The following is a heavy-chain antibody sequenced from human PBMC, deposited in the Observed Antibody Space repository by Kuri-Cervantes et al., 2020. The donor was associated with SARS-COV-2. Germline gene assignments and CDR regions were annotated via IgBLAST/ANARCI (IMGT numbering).Heavy chain of an antibody. J-gene: IGHJ5*02. CDR3: ASGGVGREQQLVRFDP. V-gene: IGHV4-34*01. CDR2: INHGGST. CDR1: GGSFRGYY. D-gene: IGHD6-13*01. Sequence: SETLSLTCAVYGGSFRGYYWSWIRQPPGKGLEWFGEINHGGSTNYNPSIKSRVTISVDTSNNQFSLKLSSVSDADTAVYYCASGGVGREQQLVRFDPWGQGTLVTVSS.